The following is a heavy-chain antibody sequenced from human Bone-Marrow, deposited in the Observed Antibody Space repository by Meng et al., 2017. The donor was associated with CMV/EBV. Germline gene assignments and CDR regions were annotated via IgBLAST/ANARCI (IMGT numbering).Heavy chain of an antibody. V-gene: IGHV4-61*01. CDR2: IYYSGST. Sequence: SETLSLTCTVSGGSISSSSYYWGWIRQPPGKGLEWIGYIYYSGSTNYNPSLKSRVTISVDTSKNQFSLKLSSVTAADTAVYYCARDGGVAGTTHTSQENYYYYYGMDVWGQGTTVTVSS. CDR1: GGSISSSSYY. J-gene: IGHJ6*02. D-gene: IGHD1-7*01. CDR3: ARDGGVAGTTHTSQENYYYYYGMDV.